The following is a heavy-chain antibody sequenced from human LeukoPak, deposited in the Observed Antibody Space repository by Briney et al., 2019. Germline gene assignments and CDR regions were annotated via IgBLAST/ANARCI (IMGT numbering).Heavy chain of an antibody. Sequence: SETLSLTCTVSGGSISSYYWSWIRQPPGKGLEWIGYIYYSGSTNYNPSLKSRVTISVDTSKNRFSLKLSSVTAADTAVYYCARAQSVDCSGGPCSLVVTAIHFDYWGQGTLVTVSS. V-gene: IGHV4-59*01. D-gene: IGHD2-21*02. CDR2: IYYSGST. CDR1: GGSISSYY. CDR3: ARAQSVDCSGGPCSLVVTAIHFDY. J-gene: IGHJ4*02.